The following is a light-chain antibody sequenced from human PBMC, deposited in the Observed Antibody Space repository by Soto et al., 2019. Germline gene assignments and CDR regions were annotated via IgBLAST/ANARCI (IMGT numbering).Light chain of an antibody. Sequence: DIQRTRSPSSQSACIGDRVTITCQASQNITNNLSWYQQKSGKAPNLLIYHASKLAKGVTSRFSGSGSGTDFSFIITSLQREDLATYYCQQYYGLPPLTFGQGTRLEI. J-gene: IGKJ5*01. CDR1: QNITNN. CDR3: QQYYGLPPLT. CDR2: HAS. V-gene: IGKV1-33*01.